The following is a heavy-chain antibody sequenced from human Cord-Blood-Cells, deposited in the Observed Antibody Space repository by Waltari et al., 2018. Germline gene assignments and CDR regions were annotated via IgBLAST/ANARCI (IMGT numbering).Heavy chain of an antibody. J-gene: IGHJ1*01. D-gene: IGHD3-10*01. CDR3: ASSHRVVRGVIIYFQH. Sequence: QLQLQESGPGLVKPSETLSLTCTVSGGSISSSSYYWGWIRQPPGKGLEWIGSIYYSGSTSYNPSLKSRVTISVDTSKNQFSLKLSSVTAADTAVYYCASSHRVVRGVIIYFQHWGQGTLVTVSS. V-gene: IGHV4-39*01. CDR2: IYYSGST. CDR1: GGSISSSSYY.